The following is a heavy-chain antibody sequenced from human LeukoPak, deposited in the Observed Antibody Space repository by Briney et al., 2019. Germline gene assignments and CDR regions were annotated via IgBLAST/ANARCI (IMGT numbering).Heavy chain of an antibody. D-gene: IGHD3-22*01. Sequence: GGSLRLSCAASGFTFSTYWMSWVRQAPRNGLEWVASIKEDGSERYYVDSVKGRFTISRDNAKNSLYLQTNSLRAEDTAVYYCARLDYYGSSSYYGFDYWGQGTLVTVSS. J-gene: IGHJ4*02. CDR3: ARLDYYGSSSYYGFDY. V-gene: IGHV3-7*01. CDR2: IKEDGSER. CDR1: GFTFSTYW.